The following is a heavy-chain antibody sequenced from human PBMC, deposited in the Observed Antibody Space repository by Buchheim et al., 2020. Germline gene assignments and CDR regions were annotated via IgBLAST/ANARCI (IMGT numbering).Heavy chain of an antibody. J-gene: IGHJ4*02. CDR2: INHSGST. V-gene: IGHV4-34*01. Sequence: QVQLQQWGAGLLKPSETLSLTCAVYGGSFSGYYWSWIRQPPWKGLEWIGEINHSGSTNYNPSLKSRVTISVDTSKNQFSLKLSSVTAADTAVYYCARGMYYYDSSGNDYWGQGTL. CDR3: ARGMYYYDSSGNDY. CDR1: GGSFSGYY. D-gene: IGHD3-22*01.